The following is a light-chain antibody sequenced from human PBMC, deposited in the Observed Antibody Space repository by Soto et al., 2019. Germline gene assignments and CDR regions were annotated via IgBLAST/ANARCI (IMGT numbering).Light chain of an antibody. CDR3: QQSYSTPGFT. J-gene: IGKJ3*01. CDR1: QSISSY. CDR2: AAS. Sequence: DIQMTQSPSSLFASVGDRVTITCRASQSISSYLNWYQQKPGKAPKLLIYAASSLQSGVPSRFSGSGSGTDFTLTISSLQPEDFATYYCQQSYSTPGFTFGPGTKVDIK. V-gene: IGKV1-39*01.